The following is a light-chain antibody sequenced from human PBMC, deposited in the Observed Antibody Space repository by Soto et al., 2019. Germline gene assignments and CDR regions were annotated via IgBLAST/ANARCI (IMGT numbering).Light chain of an antibody. CDR3: QQYGSSLRT. Sequence: EIVLTQSPGTLSLSPGERATLSCRASQSVSSSYLAWYQQKPGQAPRLLIYGASSRATGIPDRFSGSGSGTEFTLTISRLEPEDIAVYYCQQYGSSLRTFGQGTKVEIK. CDR1: QSVSSSY. V-gene: IGKV3-20*01. J-gene: IGKJ1*01. CDR2: GAS.